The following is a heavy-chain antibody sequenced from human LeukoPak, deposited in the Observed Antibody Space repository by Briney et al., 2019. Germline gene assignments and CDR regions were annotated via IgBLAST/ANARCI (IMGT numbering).Heavy chain of an antibody. CDR2: ISGSGGST. CDR3: AKLSVGVHWGYFDY. J-gene: IGHJ4*02. D-gene: IGHD1-26*01. V-gene: IGHV3-23*01. CDR1: GFTFSNYA. Sequence: PGGSLRLSCAASGFTFSNYAMSWVRQAPGKGLEWVSAISGSGGSTYYADSVKGRFTISRDNSKNTVFLQMNSLRAEDTAVYYCAKLSVGVHWGYFDYWGQGTLVTVSS.